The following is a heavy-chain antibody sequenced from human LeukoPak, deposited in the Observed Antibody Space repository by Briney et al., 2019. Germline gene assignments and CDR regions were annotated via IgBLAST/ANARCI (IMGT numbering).Heavy chain of an antibody. CDR1: GYTFTSYG. D-gene: IGHD6-19*01. J-gene: IGHJ4*02. CDR3: ARSINPLIAVAGNPSGY. CDR2: ISAYNGNT. V-gene: IGHV1-18*01. Sequence: ASVKVSCKASGYTFTSYGISRVRQAPGQGLEWMGWISAYNGNTNYAQKLQGRVTMTTDTSTSTAYMELSSLRSEDTAVYYCARSINPLIAVAGNPSGYWGQGTLVTVSS.